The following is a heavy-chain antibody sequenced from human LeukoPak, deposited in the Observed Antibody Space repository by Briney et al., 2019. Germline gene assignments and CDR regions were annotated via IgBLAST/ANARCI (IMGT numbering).Heavy chain of an antibody. V-gene: IGHV1-46*01. D-gene: IGHD3-10*01. CDR1: GYTFTSYY. J-gene: IGHJ5*02. CDR2: INPSGGST. Sequence: SVKVSCKASGYTFTSYYMHWVRQAPGQGLEWMGIINPSGGSTSYAKKFQGRVTMTRDTSTSTVYMELSSLRSEDTAVYYCARDVYYYGSGSYDGWFDPWGQGTLVTVSS. CDR3: ARDVYYYGSGSYDGWFDP.